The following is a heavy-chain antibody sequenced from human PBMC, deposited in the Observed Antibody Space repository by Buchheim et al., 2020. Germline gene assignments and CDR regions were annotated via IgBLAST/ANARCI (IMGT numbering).Heavy chain of an antibody. D-gene: IGHD1-1*01. V-gene: IGHV3-23*01. Sequence: EVQLLESGGGLVQPGGSLRLSCVASGITFSDYAMSWVRQAPGKGLEWVSAISGSGGDTYFAESVKGRFTISRDDSKNTLYLGMTSLRAEDTAVYYCAKSKNWNREDYFDYWGQGTL. CDR1: GITFSDYA. J-gene: IGHJ4*02. CDR3: AKSKNWNREDYFDY. CDR2: ISGSGGDT.